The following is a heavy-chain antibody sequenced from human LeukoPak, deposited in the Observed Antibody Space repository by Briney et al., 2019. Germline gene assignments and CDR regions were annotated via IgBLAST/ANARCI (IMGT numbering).Heavy chain of an antibody. J-gene: IGHJ4*02. CDR3: ARDGGIVGANAGDLFDY. D-gene: IGHD1-26*01. Sequence: ASLKVSCKASGYTFTSYYMHWVRQAPGQGLEWMGIINPSGGSTSYAQKFQGRVTMTRDTSTSTVYMELSSLRSEDTAVYYCARDGGIVGANAGDLFDYWGQGTLVTVSS. CDR1: GYTFTSYY. CDR2: INPSGGST. V-gene: IGHV1-46*01.